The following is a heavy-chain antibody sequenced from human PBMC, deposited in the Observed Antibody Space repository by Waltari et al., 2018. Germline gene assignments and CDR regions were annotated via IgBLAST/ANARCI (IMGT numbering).Heavy chain of an antibody. Sequence: QVHLVESGGGVVQPGGSLRLSCAASGFTFSTYVMQWVRQAPGKGLEWVSFIRYDGSNKYYADSVKGRFTISRDNSKNTLYLQMNSLRSEDTAVYYCAKVAGYSSSDWHFDLWGRGTLVTVSS. CDR3: AKVAGYSSSDWHFDL. V-gene: IGHV3-30*02. D-gene: IGHD6-19*01. J-gene: IGHJ2*01. CDR1: GFTFSTYV. CDR2: IRYDGSNK.